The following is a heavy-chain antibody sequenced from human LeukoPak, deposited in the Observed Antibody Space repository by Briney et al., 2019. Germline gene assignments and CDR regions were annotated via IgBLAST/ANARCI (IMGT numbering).Heavy chain of an antibody. J-gene: IGHJ4*02. V-gene: IGHV1-18*01. CDR1: GYTFTSYG. Sequence: ASVKVSCKASGYTFTSYGITWVRQAPGQGLEWMGLISAYNGDTKYAQNFQGRVTMTTDTSTTTAYMELRSLRSDDTAVYYCARVTRILGPTPTNFDCWGQGTLVIVSS. D-gene: IGHD1-26*01. CDR3: ARVTRILGPTPTNFDC. CDR2: ISAYNGDT.